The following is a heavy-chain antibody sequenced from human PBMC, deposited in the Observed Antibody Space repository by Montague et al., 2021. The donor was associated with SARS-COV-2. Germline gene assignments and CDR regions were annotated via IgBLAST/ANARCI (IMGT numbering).Heavy chain of an antibody. D-gene: IGHD3-10*01. CDR2: SYHSGTT. V-gene: IGHV4-38-2*02. CDR1: GYSINSNYY. Sequence: SETLSLTCTVSGYSINSNYYWGWIRQPPGKGLEWIGCSYHSGTTHYHPSLKSRVTTSLDTSNNHFSLKVTSVTAADTAVYYCARAPYYGPGKPYQFDYWGRETLVTVSS. CDR3: ARAPYYGPGKPYQFDY. J-gene: IGHJ4*02.